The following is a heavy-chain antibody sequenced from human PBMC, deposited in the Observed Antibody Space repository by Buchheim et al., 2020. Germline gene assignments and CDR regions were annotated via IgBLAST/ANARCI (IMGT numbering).Heavy chain of an antibody. Sequence: QLQLQESGPGLVKPSETLSLTCTVSGGSISSSSYYWGWIRQPPGKGLEWIGSIYYSGSTYYNPSLQRRVTISVDTSKTPFSLQLSSVTAADTAVYYCVRQEELLWCRESVDYFDYWGQGTL. CDR3: VRQEELLWCRESVDYFDY. CDR2: IYYSGST. J-gene: IGHJ4*02. CDR1: GGSISSSSYY. V-gene: IGHV4-39*01. D-gene: IGHD3-10*01.